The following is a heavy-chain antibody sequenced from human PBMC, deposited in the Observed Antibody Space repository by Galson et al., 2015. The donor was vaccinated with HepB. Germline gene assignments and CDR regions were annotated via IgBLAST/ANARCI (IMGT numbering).Heavy chain of an antibody. CDR1: GGSVSSGSYY. D-gene: IGHD5-12*01. Sequence: ETLSLTCTVSGGSVSSGSYYWSWIRQPPGKGLECIGYIYYSGSTNYNPSLKSRVTISVDTSKNQFSLKLSSGTAADTAVYYCARVWLRFRAVDYWGQGTLVTVSS. J-gene: IGHJ4*02. V-gene: IGHV4-61*01. CDR2: IYYSGST. CDR3: ARVWLRFRAVDY.